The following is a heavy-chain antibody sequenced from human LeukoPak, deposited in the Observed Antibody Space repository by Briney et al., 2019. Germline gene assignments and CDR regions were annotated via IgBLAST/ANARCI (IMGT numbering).Heavy chain of an antibody. J-gene: IGHJ4*02. V-gene: IGHV3-7*03. CDR3: ARVDDDSSGSHPDY. D-gene: IGHD3-22*01. CDR1: GFIVSSNY. Sequence: GGSLRLSCAASGFIVSSNYMNWVRQAPGKGLEWVANIKQDGSEKYYVDSVKGRFTISRDNAKNSLYLQMNSLRAEDTAVYYCARVDDDSSGSHPDYWGQGTLVTVSS. CDR2: IKQDGSEK.